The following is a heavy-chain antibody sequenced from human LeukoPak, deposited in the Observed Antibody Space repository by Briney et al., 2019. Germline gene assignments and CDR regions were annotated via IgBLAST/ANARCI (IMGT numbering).Heavy chain of an antibody. Sequence: SETLSLTCTISGGSISSYYWSWIRQPPGKGLEWIGYIYYSGSTSYNPSLKSRVTISVDTSNNQFSLKLSSVTAADTAVYYCALDTSGWSDDSFDIWGLGTTVTVSS. V-gene: IGHV4-59*01. CDR3: ALDTSGWSDDSFDI. D-gene: IGHD6-19*01. CDR2: IYYSGST. J-gene: IGHJ3*02. CDR1: GGSISSYY.